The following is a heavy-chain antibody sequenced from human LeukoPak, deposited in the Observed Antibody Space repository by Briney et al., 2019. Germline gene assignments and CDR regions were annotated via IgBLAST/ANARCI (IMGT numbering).Heavy chain of an antibody. CDR3: ARDVYYDSSGYVDY. D-gene: IGHD3-22*01. Sequence: GGSLRLSCAASGFTFSSYWMSWVRRAPGKGLEWVANIKQDGSEKYYVDSVKGRFTISRDNAKNSLYLQTNSLRAEDTAVYYCARDVYYDSSGYVDYWGQGTLVTVSS. CDR1: GFTFSSYW. V-gene: IGHV3-7*01. CDR2: IKQDGSEK. J-gene: IGHJ4*02.